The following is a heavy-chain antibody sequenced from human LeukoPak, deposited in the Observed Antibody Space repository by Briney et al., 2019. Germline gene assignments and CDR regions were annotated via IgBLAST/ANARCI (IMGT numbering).Heavy chain of an antibody. CDR1: GFSFSSYG. CDR2: IRSDGSNK. D-gene: IGHD3-10*02. J-gene: IGHJ6*04. Sequence: GGSLRLSCAGSGFSFSSYGMHWVRQAPGKGLEWMAFIRSDGSNKYYADSVKGRFTISRDNSKNTLYLQMNSLRAEDTAVYYCAELGITMIGGVWGKGTTVTISS. CDR3: AELGITMIGGV. V-gene: IGHV3-30*02.